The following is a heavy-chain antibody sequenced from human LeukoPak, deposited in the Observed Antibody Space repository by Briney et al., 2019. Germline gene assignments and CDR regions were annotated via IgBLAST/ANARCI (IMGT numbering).Heavy chain of an antibody. CDR3: VRDHLRSRGYNSVLDF. CDR1: EFTFRSYA. Sequence: GGSLRLSCAASEFTFRSYAMNWVRQAPGKGLEWVSSISSGSTDIYYADSVKGRFTISRDNAKNSVYLHMNSLRAEDTAVYYCVRDHLRSRGYNSVLDFWGQGTLATVSS. D-gene: IGHD5-24*01. V-gene: IGHV3-21*01. CDR2: ISSGSTDI. J-gene: IGHJ4*02.